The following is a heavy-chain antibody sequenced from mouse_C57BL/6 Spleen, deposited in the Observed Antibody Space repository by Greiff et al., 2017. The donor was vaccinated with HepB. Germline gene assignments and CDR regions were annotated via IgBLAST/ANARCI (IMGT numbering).Heavy chain of an antibody. V-gene: IGHV1-72*01. CDR3: ARGDYYGSSYVGV. CDR1: GYTFTSYW. D-gene: IGHD1-1*01. CDR2: IDPNSGGT. Sequence: VKLQESGAELVKPGASVKLSCKASGYTFTSYWMHWVKQRPGRGLEWIGRIDPNSGGTKYNEKFKSKATLTVDKPSSTAYMQLSSLTSEDSAVYYCARGDYYGSSYVGVWGTGTTVTVSS. J-gene: IGHJ1*03.